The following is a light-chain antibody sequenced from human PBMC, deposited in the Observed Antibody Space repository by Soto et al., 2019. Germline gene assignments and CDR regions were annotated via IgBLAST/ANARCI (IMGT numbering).Light chain of an antibody. CDR2: DTS. J-gene: IGKJ1*01. CDR3: QQYNNWSGT. Sequence: EIVLTQSPATLSLPPGERATLSCRASQSVSSYLAWYQQKPGQTPRLLIYDTSTRATGVPTRFSGSRSGAEFTLTISSLQSEDFAVYYCQQYNNWSGTFGQGTKVDIK. V-gene: IGKV3-15*01. CDR1: QSVSSY.